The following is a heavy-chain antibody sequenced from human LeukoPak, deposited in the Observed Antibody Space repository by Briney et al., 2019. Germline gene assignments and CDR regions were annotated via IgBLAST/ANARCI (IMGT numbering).Heavy chain of an antibody. CDR1: VYTLTELS. CDR3: ATHRLDSSYYYYMDV. Sequence: ASVKVSCKVSVYTLTELSMHWVRQAPGKGLEWMGGFDPEDGETIYAQKFQGRVTMTEDTSTDTAYMELSSLRSEDTAVYYCATHRLDSSYYYYMDVWGKGTTVTVSS. CDR2: FDPEDGET. J-gene: IGHJ6*03. D-gene: IGHD3-22*01. V-gene: IGHV1-24*01.